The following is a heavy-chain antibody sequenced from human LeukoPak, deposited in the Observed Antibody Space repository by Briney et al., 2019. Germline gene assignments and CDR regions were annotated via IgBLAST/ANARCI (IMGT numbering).Heavy chain of an antibody. D-gene: IGHD3-9*01. J-gene: IGHJ4*02. CDR3: ARHVGGYDILTGYYNCGFDY. V-gene: IGHV4-38-2*02. CDR2: IYHSGST. Sequence: PSETLSLTCTVSGYSISSGYYWGWIRQPPGKGLEWIGSIYHSGSTYYNPSLKSRVTISVDTSKNQFSLKLSSVTAADTAVYYCARHVGGYDILTGYYNCGFDYWGQGTLVTVSS. CDR1: GYSISSGYY.